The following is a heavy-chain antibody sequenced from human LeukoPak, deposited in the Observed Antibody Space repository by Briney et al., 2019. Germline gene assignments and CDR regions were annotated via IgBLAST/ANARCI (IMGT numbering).Heavy chain of an antibody. CDR3: TRVTTSGSYKFDN. Sequence: GGSLRLSCAASGFTVSSNYISWVRQAPGKGLEWVSLIYTSGGTYYADSVKGRFTISRDNSKNTLYLQMNSLRAEDTAVYYCTRVTTSGSYKFDNWGQGTLVTVSS. CDR2: IYTSGGT. J-gene: IGHJ4*02. CDR1: GFTVSSNY. V-gene: IGHV3-53*01. D-gene: IGHD3-10*01.